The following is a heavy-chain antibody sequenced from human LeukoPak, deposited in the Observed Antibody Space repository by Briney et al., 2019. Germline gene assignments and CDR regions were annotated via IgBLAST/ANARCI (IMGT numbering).Heavy chain of an antibody. CDR2: IRSSGDST. D-gene: IGHD6-19*01. CDR3: AKQYSSDWNGLAEYFQH. Sequence: ETLSLTCTVSGDSISTYYWSWVRQAPGKGLEWVSGIRSSGDSTYYADSVKGRFTISRDNSKNTLYLQMNSLRAEDTAVYYCAKQYSSDWNGLAEYFQHWGQGTLLTVSS. V-gene: IGHV3-23*01. J-gene: IGHJ1*01. CDR1: GDSISTYY.